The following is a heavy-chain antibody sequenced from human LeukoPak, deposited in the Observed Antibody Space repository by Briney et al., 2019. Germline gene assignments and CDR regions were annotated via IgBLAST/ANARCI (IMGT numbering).Heavy chain of an antibody. CDR2: ISYDGSNK. J-gene: IGHJ4*02. CDR3: AKDHGSYPFG. V-gene: IGHV3-30*18. Sequence: GGSLRHSPAASGFTFSIYGMHWVRQAPGKGLEWVAVISYDGSNKYYADSVKGRFTISRDNSKNTLYLQMNSLRAEDTAVYYCAKDHGSYPFGWGQGTLVTVSS. CDR1: GFTFSIYG. D-gene: IGHD1-26*01.